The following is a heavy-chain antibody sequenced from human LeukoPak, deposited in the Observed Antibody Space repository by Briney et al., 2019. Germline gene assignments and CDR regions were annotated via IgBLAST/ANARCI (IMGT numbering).Heavy chain of an antibody. V-gene: IGHV3-33*06. CDR1: GFTFSSYG. Sequence: PGRSLRLSCAASGFTFSSYGMHWVRQAPGKGLEWVAVIWYDGSNKYYADSVKGRFTISRDNSKNTLYLQMNSLRAEDTAVYYCAKNVVWSGYYPYYYYYYMDVWGKGTTVTVSS. CDR2: IWYDGSNK. D-gene: IGHD3-3*01. CDR3: AKNVVWSGYYPYYYYYYMDV. J-gene: IGHJ6*03.